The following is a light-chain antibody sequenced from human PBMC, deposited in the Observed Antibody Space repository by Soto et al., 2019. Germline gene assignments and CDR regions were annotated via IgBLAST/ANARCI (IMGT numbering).Light chain of an antibody. V-gene: IGKV3-20*01. CDR3: QQYDNSRT. CDR1: QSVSGSY. CDR2: GAS. Sequence: EIVLTQSPGTLSLSPGERATLSCRASQSVSGSYLAWYQQRPGQAPRLLIYGASSRAAGVPDRFSGSGSGTDFTLTISRLEPEDFAVYFCQQYDNSRTFGQGTKVEIK. J-gene: IGKJ1*01.